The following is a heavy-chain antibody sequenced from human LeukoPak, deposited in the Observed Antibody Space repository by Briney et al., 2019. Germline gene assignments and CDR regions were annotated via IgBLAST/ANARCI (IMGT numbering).Heavy chain of an antibody. CDR3: ARDSSPWYYYDRSGSNGFDP. CDR1: GFTFSNDW. Sequence: GGSLRLSCAASGFTFSNDWMTWVRQAPGKGLEWVANIKYDGSEKNYVDSVKGRFTISRDNAKNSLYLQMNSLRAEDTAVYYCARDSSPWYYYDRSGSNGFDPWGQGTLVTVSS. J-gene: IGHJ5*02. CDR2: IKYDGSEK. D-gene: IGHD3-22*01. V-gene: IGHV3-7*01.